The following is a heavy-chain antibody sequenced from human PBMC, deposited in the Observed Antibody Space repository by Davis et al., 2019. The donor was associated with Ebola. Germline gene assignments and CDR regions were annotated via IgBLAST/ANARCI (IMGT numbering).Heavy chain of an antibody. CDR3: ARDRGDYAPFDY. CDR2: IYYSGST. D-gene: IGHD4-17*01. Sequence: MPSETLSLTCTVSGGSISSGGYYWSWIRQHPGKGLEWIGYIYYSGSTYYNPSLKSRVTISVDTSKNQFSLKLSSVTAADTAVYYCARDRGDYAPFDYWGQGTLVTVSS. CDR1: GGSISSGGYY. J-gene: IGHJ4*02. V-gene: IGHV4-31*03.